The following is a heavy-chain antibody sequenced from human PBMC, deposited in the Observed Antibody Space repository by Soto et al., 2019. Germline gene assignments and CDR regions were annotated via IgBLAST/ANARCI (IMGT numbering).Heavy chain of an antibody. V-gene: IGHV3-33*01. J-gene: IGHJ4*02. CDR2: IWYDGSNK. Sequence: GGSLRLSCAASGFTFSSYGMHWVRQAPGKGLEWVAVIWYDGSNKYYADSVKGRFTISRDNSKNTLYLQMNSLRAEDTAVYYCARGKTYGDMYYFDYWGQVTLVTVSS. D-gene: IGHD4-17*01. CDR3: ARGKTYGDMYYFDY. CDR1: GFTFSSYG.